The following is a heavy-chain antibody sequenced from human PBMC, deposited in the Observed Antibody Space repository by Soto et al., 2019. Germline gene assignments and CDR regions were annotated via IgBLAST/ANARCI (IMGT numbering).Heavy chain of an antibody. CDR1: GYRLDAAW. Sequence: GESLKISCKGVGYRLDAAWIGWVRQMPGKGLEWMGIIKPGGSDLRYSPSFQGQVTISADKSISTAYLQWTSLKASDTAIYYCSKFKYSTSVRYLQHWGQGTPVTVSS. J-gene: IGHJ1*01. CDR2: IKPGGSDL. D-gene: IGHD6-6*01. CDR3: SKFKYSTSVRYLQH. V-gene: IGHV5-51*01.